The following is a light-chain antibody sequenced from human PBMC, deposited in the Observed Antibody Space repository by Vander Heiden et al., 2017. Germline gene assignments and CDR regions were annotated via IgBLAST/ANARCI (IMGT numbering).Light chain of an antibody. CDR2: AAS. CDR3: QQYKNWPWT. CDR1: QSVSSN. V-gene: IGKV3-15*01. J-gene: IGKJ1*01. Sequence: EMVMTQSPATLSVSPGERATLSCRASQSVSSNFAWYQQKPGQAPRLLIYAASTRATGIPARFSGSGSGTEFTLTISSLQSEDFAVYYCQQYKNWPWTFGQGTKVEIK.